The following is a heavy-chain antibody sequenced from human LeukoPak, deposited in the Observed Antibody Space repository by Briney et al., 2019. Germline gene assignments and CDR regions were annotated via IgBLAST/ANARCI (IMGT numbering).Heavy chain of an antibody. CDR2: IYYTGST. CDR1: NDSISSSPYY. V-gene: IGHV4-39*07. D-gene: IGHD3-3*01. CDR3: ATVERWSGASI. J-gene: IGHJ3*02. Sequence: PSETLSLTCTVSNDSISSSPYYWGWIRQPPGKGLEWIGSIYYTGSTYYNPSLKSRLTISLDTSKNQFSLGLSSVTAADTAVYYCATVERWSGASIWGQGTMVTVSS.